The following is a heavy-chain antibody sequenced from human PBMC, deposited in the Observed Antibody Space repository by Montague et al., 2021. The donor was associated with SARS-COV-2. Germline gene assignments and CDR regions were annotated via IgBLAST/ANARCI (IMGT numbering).Heavy chain of an antibody. J-gene: IGHJ4*02. D-gene: IGHD4-17*01. CDR1: GFTFSSYA. CDR2: ISGSGGST. V-gene: IGHV3-23*01. CDR3: AKAGIKYDYGDFFDY. Sequence: SLRLSCAASGFTFSSYAMSWVRQAPGKGLEWVSAISGSGGSTYCADSVKGRFTISRDNSKNTLYLQMNSLRAEDTAVYYCAKAGIKYDYGDFFDYWGQGTLVTVSS.